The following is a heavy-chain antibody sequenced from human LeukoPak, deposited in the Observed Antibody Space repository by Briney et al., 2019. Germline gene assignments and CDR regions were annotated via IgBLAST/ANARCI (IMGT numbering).Heavy chain of an antibody. CDR2: INHSGST. V-gene: IGHV4-39*01. D-gene: IGHD2-2*01. CDR3: AIHIVVVPAAKKKNWFDP. Sequence: SETLSLTCTVSGGSISSSSYYWSWIRQPPGKGLEWIGEINHSGSTNYNPYLKSRVTISVDTSKNQFSLKLSSVTAADTAVYYCAIHIVVVPAAKKKNWFDPWGQGTLVTVSS. J-gene: IGHJ5*02. CDR1: GGSISSSSYY.